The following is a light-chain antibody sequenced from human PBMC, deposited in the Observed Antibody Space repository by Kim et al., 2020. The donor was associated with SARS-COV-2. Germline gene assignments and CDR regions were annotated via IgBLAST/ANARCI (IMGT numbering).Light chain of an antibody. CDR1: SSDVGGYNY. J-gene: IGLJ1*01. Sequence: QSALTQPASVSGSPGQSITISCTGTSSDVGGYNYVSWYQQHPGKAPKLMIYDVSKRPSGVSNRFSGSKSGNTASLTISGLQAEDEADYYCSSYTSSSTLVFGTGTKFTVL. V-gene: IGLV2-14*01. CDR3: SSYTSSSTLV. CDR2: DVS.